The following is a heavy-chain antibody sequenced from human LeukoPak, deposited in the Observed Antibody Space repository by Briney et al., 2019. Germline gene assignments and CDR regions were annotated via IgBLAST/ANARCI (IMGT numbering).Heavy chain of an antibody. V-gene: IGHV4-38-2*02. CDR3: ARDEGSAYPFDY. J-gene: IGHJ4*02. CDR2: IYYSGNT. CDR1: GYSISSGYY. Sequence: SETLSLTCTVSGYSISSGYYWGWIRQPPGKGLEWIGSIYYSGNTYYNPSLKSRVTISVDTSKNEFSLKLSSVTAADTAVYYCARDEGSAYPFDYWGQGTLVTVSS. D-gene: IGHD3-22*01.